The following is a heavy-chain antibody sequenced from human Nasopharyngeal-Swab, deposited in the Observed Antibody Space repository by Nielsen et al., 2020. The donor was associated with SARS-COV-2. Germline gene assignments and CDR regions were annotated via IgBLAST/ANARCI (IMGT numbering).Heavy chain of an antibody. D-gene: IGHD6-6*01. V-gene: IGHV1-2*06. J-gene: IGHJ6*02. CDR1: GYTFTGYY. Sequence: ASVKVSCKASGYTFTGYYMHWVRQAPGQGLEWMGRINPNSGGTNYAQKFQGRVTMTRDTSISTAYMELSRPRSDDTAVYYCARVGIAARHYYYYGMDVWGQGTTVTVSS. CDR2: INPNSGGT. CDR3: ARVGIAARHYYYYGMDV.